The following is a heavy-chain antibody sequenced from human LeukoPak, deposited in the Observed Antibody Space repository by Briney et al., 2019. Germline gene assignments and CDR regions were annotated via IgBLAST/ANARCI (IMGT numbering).Heavy chain of an antibody. D-gene: IGHD3-10*01. CDR3: ARDRGSVT. J-gene: IGHJ4*02. CDR2: ISSNSSYI. CDR1: GFTFSSYS. V-gene: IGHV3-21*01. Sequence: GGSLRLSCAASGFTFSSYSMNWVRQAPGKGLEWVSSISSNSSYIYYADSVKGRFTISRDNAKNSLYLQMNSLRAEDTAVYYCARDRGSVTWGQGTLVTVSS.